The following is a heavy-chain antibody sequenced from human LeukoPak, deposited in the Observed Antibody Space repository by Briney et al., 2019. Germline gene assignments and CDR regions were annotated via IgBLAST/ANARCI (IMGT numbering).Heavy chain of an antibody. CDR3: ARWRWLAFDY. Sequence: GGSLRLSCAASGFTVSANYLTWVRQAPGKGLEWVSIIYSGGSTYYADSVKGRFTISRDNSKNTLYLQMNSLRAEDTAVYYCARWRWLAFDYWGQGTLVTVSS. V-gene: IGHV3-53*01. D-gene: IGHD6-19*01. CDR1: GFTVSANY. J-gene: IGHJ4*02. CDR2: IYSGGST.